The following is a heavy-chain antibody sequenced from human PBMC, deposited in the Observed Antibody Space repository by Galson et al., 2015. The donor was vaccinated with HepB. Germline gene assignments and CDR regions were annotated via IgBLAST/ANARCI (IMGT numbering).Heavy chain of an antibody. CDR2: IYYNGNT. CDR3: ARVVLGARAQWLGFDL. Sequence: SETLSLTCTVSGGSLSNYYYNWIRQPPGKGLEWIGYIYYNGNTNYNPSLKSRVTMSVDSSRNQVSLKLTSVTAADTAVYFCARVVLGARAQWLGFDLWGQGSLVTVSS. D-gene: IGHD6-19*01. V-gene: IGHV4-59*01. CDR1: GGSLSNYY. J-gene: IGHJ4*02.